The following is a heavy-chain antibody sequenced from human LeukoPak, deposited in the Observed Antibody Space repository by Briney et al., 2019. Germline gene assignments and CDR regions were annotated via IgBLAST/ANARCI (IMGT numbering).Heavy chain of an antibody. D-gene: IGHD1-14*01. J-gene: IGHJ5*02. V-gene: IGHV3-23*01. CDR2: ISGSGGST. CDR3: AKKYNTGLDP. Sequence: GGTLRLSCAASGFTFSSYGMSWVRQAQGKGLEWVSAISGSGGSTYYADSVKGRLTISRDNSKNTLYLQMNSLRAEDTAVYYCAKKYNTGLDPWGQGTLVTASS. CDR1: GFTFSSYG.